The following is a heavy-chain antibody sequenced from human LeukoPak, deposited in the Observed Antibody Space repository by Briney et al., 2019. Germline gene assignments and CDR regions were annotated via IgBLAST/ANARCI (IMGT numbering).Heavy chain of an antibody. J-gene: IGHJ5*02. CDR1: GGSISSGDYY. V-gene: IGHV4-30-4*01. D-gene: IGHD3-10*01. CDR3: ARDDRGGSGSSNEWFDP. Sequence: PSETLSLTCTVSGGSISSGDYYWSWIRQPPGKGLEWIGYIYYSGSTYYNPSLKSRVTISVDTSKNQFSLKLSSVTAADTAVYYCARDDRGGSGSSNEWFDPWGQGTLVTVSS. CDR2: IYYSGST.